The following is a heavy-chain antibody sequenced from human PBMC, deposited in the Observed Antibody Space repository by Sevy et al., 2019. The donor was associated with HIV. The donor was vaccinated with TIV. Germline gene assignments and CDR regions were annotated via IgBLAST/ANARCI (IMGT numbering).Heavy chain of an antibody. CDR1: GFIFSNYT. V-gene: IGHV3-23*01. CDR2: ISGSGGRT. D-gene: IGHD3-9*01. Sequence: GGSLRRSCAASGFIFSNYTMSWVRQAPGKGLEWVSVISGSGGRTHYADSVKGRLTISRENSKNTLYLQMNSLRAEDTAVYYCAKRFPKGTYFDIWGQGTLVTVSS. CDR3: AKRFPKGTYFDI. J-gene: IGHJ4*02.